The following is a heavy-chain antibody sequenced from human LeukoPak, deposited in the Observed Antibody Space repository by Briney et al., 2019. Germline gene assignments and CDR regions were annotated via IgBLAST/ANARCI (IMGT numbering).Heavy chain of an antibody. CDR2: INQDGSEK. Sequence: GGSLRLSCVVSGFTPSSYWMSWVRQAPGKGLEWVANINQDGSEKYYVDSVRGRFTISRDNVENSLYLQMNSLRDEDTAVYYCARGSSTSSSLWGRGTLVTVSS. CDR3: ARGSSTSSSL. CDR1: GFTPSSYW. J-gene: IGHJ2*01. V-gene: IGHV3-7*01. D-gene: IGHD2-2*01.